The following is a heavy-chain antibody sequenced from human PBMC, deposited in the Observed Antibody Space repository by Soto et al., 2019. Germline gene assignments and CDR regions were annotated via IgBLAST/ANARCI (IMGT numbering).Heavy chain of an antibody. D-gene: IGHD5-12*01. CDR2: ISSSSSYI. J-gene: IGHJ4*02. Sequence: EVQLVESGGGLVKPGGSLRLSCAASGFTFSSYSMNWVRQAPGKGLEWVSSISSSSSYIYYADSVKGRFTISRDNAKNSLYLQMDSLRAEDTAVYYCARDLSESSGYSREFDYWGQGTLVTVSS. V-gene: IGHV3-21*01. CDR3: ARDLSESSGYSREFDY. CDR1: GFTFSSYS.